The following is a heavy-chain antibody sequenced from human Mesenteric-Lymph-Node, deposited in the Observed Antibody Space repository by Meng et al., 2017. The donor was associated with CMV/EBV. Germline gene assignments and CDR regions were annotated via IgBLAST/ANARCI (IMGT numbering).Heavy chain of an antibody. CDR3: ARGSSYDILTGYFDY. CDR2: INHSGST. Sequence: QVRLPQCGVGPLKPSETRSVTCAVNGGSFSGYYWNWIRQSPEKGLEWIGEINHSGSTAYNPSFTSRIIISVDTSTNQISLNMSSVTAADTAVYYCARGSSYDILTGYFDYWGQGALVTVSS. V-gene: IGHV4-34*01. CDR1: GGSFSGYY. J-gene: IGHJ4*02. D-gene: IGHD3-9*01.